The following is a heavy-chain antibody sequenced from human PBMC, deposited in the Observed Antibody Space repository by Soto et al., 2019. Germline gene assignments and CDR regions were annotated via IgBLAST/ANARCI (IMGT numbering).Heavy chain of an antibody. CDR3: GNGWGYDSNDYYYAY. J-gene: IGHJ4*02. V-gene: IGHV1-69*01. D-gene: IGHD3-22*01. CDR1: GGTFSRHA. Sequence: QVQLMQTGAEVRKPGSSVNVACKASGGTFSRHAIRWVRHAPGQGLEWMGGIIPSFGTANHAQKFQGRVTIIADESTSTGYMDLSSLRYEDTEMYYCGNGWGYDSNDYYYAYWGQGPLVIVSS. CDR2: IIPSFGTA.